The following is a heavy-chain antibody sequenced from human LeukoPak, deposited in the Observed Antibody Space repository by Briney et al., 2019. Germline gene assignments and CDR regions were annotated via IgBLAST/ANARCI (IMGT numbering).Heavy chain of an antibody. CDR3: ARGIRAKVPAAKTDYYYYMDV. CDR2: IIPIFGTA. D-gene: IGHD2-2*01. V-gene: IGHV1-69*05. CDR1: GGTFSSYA. Sequence: SVKVSCKASGGTFSSYAISWVRQAPGQGLEWMGGIIPIFGTANYAQKFQGRVTITTDESTSTAYMELSSLRSEDTAVYYCARGIRAKVPAAKTDYYYYMDVWGKGTTVTVSS. J-gene: IGHJ6*03.